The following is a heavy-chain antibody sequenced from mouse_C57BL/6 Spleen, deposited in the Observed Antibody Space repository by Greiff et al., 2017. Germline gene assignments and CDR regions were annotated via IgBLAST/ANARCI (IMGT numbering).Heavy chain of an antibody. D-gene: IGHD1-1*01. V-gene: IGHV1-82*01. CDR2: IYPGDGDT. CDR3: ARRHYGSMDY. Sequence: VKLQESGPELVKPGASVKISCKASGYAFSSSWMNWVKLRPGTGLEWIGRIYPGDGDTNYNGKFKGKATLTADKTSSTAYMQLSSLTSEDSAVYFCARRHYGSMDYWGQGTSVTVSS. CDR1: GYAFSSSW. J-gene: IGHJ4*01.